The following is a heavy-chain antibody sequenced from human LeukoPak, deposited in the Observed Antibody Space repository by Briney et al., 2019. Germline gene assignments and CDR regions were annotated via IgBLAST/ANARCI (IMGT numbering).Heavy chain of an antibody. Sequence: ASVKVSCKASAYTFTNYGISWVRQAAGQGLEWMGWMSPYNGNTNYAQKFQGRVTITADESTSTAYMELSSLRSEDTAVYYCARGPTNGRAFDYWGQGTLVTVSS. CDR2: MSPYNGNT. J-gene: IGHJ4*02. CDR3: ARGPTNGRAFDY. D-gene: IGHD3-10*02. V-gene: IGHV1-18*01. CDR1: AYTFTNYG.